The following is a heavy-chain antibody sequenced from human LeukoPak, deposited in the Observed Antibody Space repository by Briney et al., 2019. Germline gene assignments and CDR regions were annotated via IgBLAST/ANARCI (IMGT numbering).Heavy chain of an antibody. Sequence: GGSLRLSCAASGFTFSSYAMHWVRQAPGKGLEWVAVISYDGSNKYYADSVKGRFTISRDNAKNSLYLQMNSLRAEDTAVYYCARVPWGYSYGYPLYYYYYMDVWGKGTTVTVSS. CDR2: ISYDGSNK. J-gene: IGHJ6*03. D-gene: IGHD5-18*01. CDR3: ARVPWGYSYGYPLYYYYYMDV. CDR1: GFTFSSYA. V-gene: IGHV3-30*07.